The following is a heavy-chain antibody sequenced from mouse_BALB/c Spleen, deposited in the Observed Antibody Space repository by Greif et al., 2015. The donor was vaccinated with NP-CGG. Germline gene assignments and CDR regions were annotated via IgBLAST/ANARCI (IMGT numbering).Heavy chain of an antibody. D-gene: IGHD1-1*02. CDR2: IDPANGNT. Sequence: EVQLQQSGAELVKPGASVKLSCTASGFNIKDTYMHWVKQRPEQGLEWIGRIDPANGNTKYDPKFQGKATITADTSSNTAYLRLSSLTSEDTAVYYCARSPLLYYAMDYWGQGTSVTVSS. J-gene: IGHJ4*01. V-gene: IGHV14-3*02. CDR3: ARSPLLYYAMDY. CDR1: GFNIKDTY.